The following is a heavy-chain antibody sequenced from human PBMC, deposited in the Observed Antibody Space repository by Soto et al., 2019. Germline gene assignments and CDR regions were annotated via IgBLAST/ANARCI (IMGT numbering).Heavy chain of an antibody. CDR2: ISYSGST. D-gene: IGHD3-22*01. Sequence: QVQLQESGPGLVKPSQTLSLTCTVSGGSISDGYYWSWIRQHPGKGLEWIGSISYSGSTSHNPSLKSRLTISIDRSKSQFSLNLSSVTAADTAVYYCARRDRSGYSYWLDTWGQGTLVTVSS. CDR3: ARRDRSGYSYWLDT. J-gene: IGHJ5*02. V-gene: IGHV4-31*03. CDR1: GGSISDGYY.